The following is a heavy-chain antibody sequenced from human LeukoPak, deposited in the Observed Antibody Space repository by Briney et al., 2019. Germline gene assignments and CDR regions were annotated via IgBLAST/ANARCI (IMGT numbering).Heavy chain of an antibody. D-gene: IGHD6-13*01. Sequence: GASVKVSCKASGYTFTSYGISWVRQAPGRGLEWMGWISAYNGNTNYAQKLQGRVTMTTDTSTSTAYMELRSLRSDDTAVYYCARGRIAAAGTAGRAFDYWGQGTLVTVSS. J-gene: IGHJ4*02. V-gene: IGHV1-18*01. CDR3: ARGRIAAAGTAGRAFDY. CDR1: GYTFTSYG. CDR2: ISAYNGNT.